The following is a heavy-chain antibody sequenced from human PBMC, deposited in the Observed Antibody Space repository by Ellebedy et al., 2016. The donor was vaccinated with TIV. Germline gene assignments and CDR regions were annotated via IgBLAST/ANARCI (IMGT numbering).Heavy chain of an antibody. V-gene: IGHV1-69*04. J-gene: IGHJ5*02. D-gene: IGHD3-16*01. Sequence: AASVKVSCKASGYTFTTFDVIWVRQAPGQGLDWMGRIIPILGITNYAHKFQGRVTITRDTSASTAYMELSSLRSEDTAVYYCARVYGTFNWFDPWGQGTLVTVSS. CDR2: IIPILGIT. CDR1: GYTFTTFD. CDR3: ARVYGTFNWFDP.